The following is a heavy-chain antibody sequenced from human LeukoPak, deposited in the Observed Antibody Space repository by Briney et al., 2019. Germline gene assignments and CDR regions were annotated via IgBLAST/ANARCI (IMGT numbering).Heavy chain of an antibody. D-gene: IGHD4-23*01. J-gene: IGHJ1*01. CDR3: TREERSGNGGYFQH. Sequence: ASVKVSCKASGYTFTSYYMHWVRQAPGQGLEWMGLINPTGDRTSHAQQFQGRVTMTRNTPTSTVYMELSSLRSEDTAVYYCTREERSGNGGYFQHWGRGTLVTVSS. CDR2: INPTGDRT. CDR1: GYTFTSYY. V-gene: IGHV1-46*03.